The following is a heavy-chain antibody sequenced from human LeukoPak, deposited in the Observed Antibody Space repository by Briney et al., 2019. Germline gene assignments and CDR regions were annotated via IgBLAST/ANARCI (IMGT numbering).Heavy chain of an antibody. CDR2: ISYDGSNK. D-gene: IGHD3-22*01. CDR1: GFTFSSYA. J-gene: IGHJ3*02. CDR3: ARACITCYDSTSKDALGAFDI. Sequence: RGSLRLSCAASGFTFSSYAMHWVRQAPGKGLEWVAVISYDGSNKYYADSVKGRFTISRDNSKNTLYLQMNSLRAEDTAVYYCARACITCYDSTSKDALGAFDIWGQGTMVTVSS. V-gene: IGHV3-30-3*01.